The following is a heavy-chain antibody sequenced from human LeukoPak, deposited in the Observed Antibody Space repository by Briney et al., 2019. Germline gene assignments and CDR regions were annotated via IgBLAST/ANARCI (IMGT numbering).Heavy chain of an antibody. Sequence: PGGSLRLSCAASGFTFSSYGMHWVRQAPGKGLEWVAFIRYDESNKYYADSVKGRFTIPRDNSKNTLYLQMNSLRAEDTAVYYCAKTTFYGDSGDYWGQGTLVTVSS. CDR2: IRYDESNK. CDR1: GFTFSSYG. V-gene: IGHV3-30*02. J-gene: IGHJ4*02. D-gene: IGHD4-17*01. CDR3: AKTTFYGDSGDY.